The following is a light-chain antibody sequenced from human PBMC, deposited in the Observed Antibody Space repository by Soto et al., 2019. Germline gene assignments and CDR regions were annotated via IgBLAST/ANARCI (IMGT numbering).Light chain of an antibody. CDR2: DDS. V-gene: IGLV3-21*02. J-gene: IGLJ2*01. CDR3: QVWDGLSDHLL. CDR1: NIGTKS. Sequence: SYELTQPPSVSLAPGQTARLTCGGNNIGTKSVHWYQQRPGQAPVLVVHDDSDRPSGIRERFSGSNSGNMATLTISRVEAGDEAEYYCQVWDGLSDHLLFGGGTKVTVL.